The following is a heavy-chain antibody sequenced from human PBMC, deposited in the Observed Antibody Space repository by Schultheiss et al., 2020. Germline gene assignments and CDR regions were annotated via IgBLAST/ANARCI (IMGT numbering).Heavy chain of an antibody. CDR1: GGSISSGGYY. Sequence: SQTLSLTCTVSGGSISSGGYYWSWIRQPAGKGLEWIGRIYTSGSTNYNPSLKSRVTISVDTSKNQFSLKLSSVTAADTAVYYCARSLFGFVPWFDPWGQGTLVTVSS. J-gene: IGHJ5*02. CDR2: IYTSGST. D-gene: IGHD3-10*01. CDR3: ARSLFGFVPWFDP. V-gene: IGHV4-61*02.